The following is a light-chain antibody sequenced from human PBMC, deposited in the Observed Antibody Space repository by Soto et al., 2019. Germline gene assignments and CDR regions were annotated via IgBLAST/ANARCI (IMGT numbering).Light chain of an antibody. Sequence: EIVLPQSPGILSLSPGEIATLSCSASRTMSSRYLAWYQPTPGQSPRLLIYSASSRATGIPDRFSGSGSETDFTLTISRLETADFAVYYGQQYCYSPNTFGQGPKLE. J-gene: IGKJ2*01. V-gene: IGKV3-20*01. CDR2: SAS. CDR1: RTMSSRY. CDR3: QQYCYSPNT.